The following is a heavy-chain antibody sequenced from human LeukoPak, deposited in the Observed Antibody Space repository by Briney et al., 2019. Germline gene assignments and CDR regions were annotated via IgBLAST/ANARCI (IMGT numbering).Heavy chain of an antibody. Sequence: GGSLRLSCAASGFTFRKYAMSWVRQAPGKGLEWVSMTSSTGSITYYADSVKGRFTMSRDISNNTMFLQMNSLRVDDTAVYYCAKCESRVVGAGTDSWGQGILVTVSS. V-gene: IGHV3-23*01. CDR1: GFTFRKYA. CDR2: TSSTGSIT. D-gene: IGHD1-26*01. CDR3: AKCESRVVGAGTDS. J-gene: IGHJ4*02.